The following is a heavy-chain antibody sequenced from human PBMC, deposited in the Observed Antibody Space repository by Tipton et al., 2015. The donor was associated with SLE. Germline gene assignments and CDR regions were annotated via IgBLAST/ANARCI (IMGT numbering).Heavy chain of an antibody. CDR3: ARDHPVAGPFDY. Sequence: TLSLTCAVYGGPLSGYFWSWIRHSPGKGLEWIDDINHVGETNYNPSLRSRATISIDTSKNQFSLKLTSVTAADTAVYYCARDHPVAGPFDYWGQGTLVTVSS. V-gene: IGHV4-34*01. D-gene: IGHD6-19*01. J-gene: IGHJ4*02. CDR2: INHVGET. CDR1: GGPLSGYF.